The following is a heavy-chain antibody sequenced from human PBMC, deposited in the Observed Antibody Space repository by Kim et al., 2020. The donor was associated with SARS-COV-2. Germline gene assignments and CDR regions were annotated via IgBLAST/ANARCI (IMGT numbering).Heavy chain of an antibody. J-gene: IGHJ4*02. Sequence: GGSLRRSCAASGLSFSDSYMNWVRQAPGKGLEWLSFISTRGESIFYADSVEGRFTISRDNAKNSLYLQMNYLRDEDTAVYYCARSGNGYNAFGIWGQGVLVPVSS. CDR3: ARSGNGYNAFGI. CDR2: ISTRGESI. D-gene: IGHD5-12*01. V-gene: IGHV3-11*01. CDR1: GLSFSDSY.